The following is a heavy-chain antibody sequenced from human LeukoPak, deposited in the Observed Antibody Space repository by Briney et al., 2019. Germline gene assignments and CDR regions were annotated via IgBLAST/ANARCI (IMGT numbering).Heavy chain of an antibody. V-gene: IGHV3-21*01. J-gene: IGHJ4*02. CDR2: ISSISTYI. CDR3: AKDSRSSSIGF. Sequence: GGSLRLSCAASGFTFSSYSMNWVRQAPGKGLEWVSSISSISTYISYADSVKGRFTISRDTAKNSLYLQMNSLRAEDTALYYCAKDSRSSSIGFWCQGTLVTVSS. CDR1: GFTFSSYS. D-gene: IGHD6-6*01.